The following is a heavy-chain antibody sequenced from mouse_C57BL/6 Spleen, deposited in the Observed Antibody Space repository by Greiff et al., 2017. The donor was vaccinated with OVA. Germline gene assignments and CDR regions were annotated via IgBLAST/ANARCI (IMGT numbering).Heavy chain of an antibody. Sequence: VQLQQSGAELMKPGASVKLSCKATGYTFTGYWIEWVKQRPGHGLEWIGEILPGSGSTNYNEKFKGKATFTADTYSNTAYMQLSSLTTEDSAIYYCARRHYYYGRDGYWGQGTTLTVSS. CDR2: ILPGSGST. J-gene: IGHJ2*01. CDR3: ARRHYYYGRDGY. CDR1: GYTFTGYW. D-gene: IGHD1-1*01. V-gene: IGHV1-9*01.